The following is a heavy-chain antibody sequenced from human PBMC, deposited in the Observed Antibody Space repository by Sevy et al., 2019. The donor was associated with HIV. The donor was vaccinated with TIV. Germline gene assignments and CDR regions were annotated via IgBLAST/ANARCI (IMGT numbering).Heavy chain of an antibody. Sequence: VGSLRLSCAISGFTVNDKYIIWVRQAPGKGLEWVSVIFSSGSTYYADSAKGRFTISRDNSKNTVDLQMNSVRAEDTAVYYCVSLFLSYRSGWSHFDYWGQGTLVTVSS. D-gene: IGHD6-19*01. CDR1: GFTVNDKY. CDR3: VSLFLSYRSGWSHFDY. CDR2: IFSSGST. V-gene: IGHV3-66*02. J-gene: IGHJ4*02.